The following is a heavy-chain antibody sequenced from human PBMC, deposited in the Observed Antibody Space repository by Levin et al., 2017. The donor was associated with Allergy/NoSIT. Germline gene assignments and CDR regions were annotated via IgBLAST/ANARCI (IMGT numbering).Heavy chain of an antibody. V-gene: IGHV6-1*01. CDR3: ARDELKGGGGTTWFDP. D-gene: IGHD2-15*01. CDR2: TYYRSKWYN. Sequence: SETLSLTCAISGDSVSSNSAAWNWIRQSPSRGLEWLGRTYYRSKWYNDYAESVKSRITINPDTSKNQFSLQLNSVTPEDTAVYYCARDELKGGGGTTWFDPWGQGTLVTVSS. J-gene: IGHJ5*02. CDR1: GDSVSSNSAA.